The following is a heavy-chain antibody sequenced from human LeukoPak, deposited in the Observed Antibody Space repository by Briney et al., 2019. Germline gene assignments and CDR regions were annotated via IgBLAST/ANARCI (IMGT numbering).Heavy chain of an antibody. CDR2: IYHSGST. J-gene: IGHJ6*04. V-gene: IGHV4-4*02. Sequence: TLYLTRSDSGVYGSSGDLCGWVRQPPGKGLEWIGEIYHSGSTNYNPSLKSRVTISVDKSKNQFSLKLSSVTAADTAVYYCARRRLLWFGELSGGMDVWGKGTTVTVSS. CDR1: GVYGSSGDL. D-gene: IGHD3-10*01. CDR3: ARRRLLWFGELSGGMDV.